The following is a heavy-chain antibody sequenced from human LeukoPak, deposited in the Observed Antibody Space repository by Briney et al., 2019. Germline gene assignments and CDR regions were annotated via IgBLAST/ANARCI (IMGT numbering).Heavy chain of an antibody. Sequence: PSETLSLTCTVSGGSISSSSYYWGWIRQPPGKGLEWIGSIYYSGSTYYNPSLKSRVTISVDTSKNQFSLKLSSVTAADTAVYYCARVDTAMVTAVNNWFDPWGQGTLVTVSS. CDR3: ARVDTAMVTAVNNWFDP. J-gene: IGHJ5*02. D-gene: IGHD5-18*01. CDR1: GGSISSSSYY. CDR2: IYYSGST. V-gene: IGHV4-39*01.